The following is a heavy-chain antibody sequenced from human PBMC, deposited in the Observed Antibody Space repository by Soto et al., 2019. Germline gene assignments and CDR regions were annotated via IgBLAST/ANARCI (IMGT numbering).Heavy chain of an antibody. V-gene: IGHV1-69*01. J-gene: IGHJ4*02. Sequence: QVQLVQSGAEVKKPGASVKVSCRASGGTFSSYAISWVRKAPGPGLEWMGGIIPNFGTANYAQKFQGRVTITADESTSTDYRELSSLRSEDTAVYYCARVQDYPRGYFDYWGQGTLVTVSS. CDR2: IIPNFGTA. D-gene: IGHD4-17*01. CDR1: GGTFSSYA. CDR3: ARVQDYPRGYFDY.